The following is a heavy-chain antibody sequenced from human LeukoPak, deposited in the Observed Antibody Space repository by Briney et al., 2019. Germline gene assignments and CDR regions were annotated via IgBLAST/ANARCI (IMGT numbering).Heavy chain of an antibody. Sequence: PGGSLRLSCAASGFTFSSYSMNWVRQAPGKGLEWVSSISSSSSYIYYADSVKGRFTISRDNAKNSLYLQMNSLRAEDTAVYYCARVVAAARHGSAYNWFDPWGQGTLVTVSS. V-gene: IGHV3-21*01. CDR1: GFTFSSYS. CDR2: ISSSSSYI. D-gene: IGHD6-13*01. J-gene: IGHJ5*02. CDR3: ARVVAAARHGSAYNWFDP.